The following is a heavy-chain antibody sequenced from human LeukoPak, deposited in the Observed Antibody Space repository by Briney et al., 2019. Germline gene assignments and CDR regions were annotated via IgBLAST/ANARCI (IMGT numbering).Heavy chain of an antibody. J-gene: IGHJ5*02. CDR1: GGSISSGSDY. Sequence: SQTLSLTCTVSGGSISSGSDYWSWIRQSAGKGLEWIGHIYTSGSTYYNPSLKSRVTISVDTSKNQFSLKLSSVTAADTAVYYCAGGVWFGELSAWFDPWGQGTLVTVSS. D-gene: IGHD3-10*01. CDR2: IYTSGST. V-gene: IGHV4-61*09. CDR3: AGGVWFGELSAWFDP.